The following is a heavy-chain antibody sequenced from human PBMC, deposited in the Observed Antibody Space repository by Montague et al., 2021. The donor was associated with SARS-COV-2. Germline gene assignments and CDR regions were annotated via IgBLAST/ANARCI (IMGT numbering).Heavy chain of an antibody. V-gene: IGHV3-53*01. J-gene: IGHJ6*02. D-gene: IGHD2-2*01. CDR2: IYSGGST. CDR3: ARDDRRTSKWSYGLDV. CDR1: GLTVSTNY. Sequence: SLRLSCAASGLTVSTNYLTWVRQAPGRGLEWVSGIYSGGSTYYADSVKGRFTVSRDNSKNTVYLQMNSLRVEDTAIYYCARDDRRTSKWSYGLDVWGPGTPVTVSS.